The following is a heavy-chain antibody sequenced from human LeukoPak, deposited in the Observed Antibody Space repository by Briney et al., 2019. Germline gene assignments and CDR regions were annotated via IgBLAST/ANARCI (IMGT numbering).Heavy chain of an antibody. J-gene: IGHJ6*03. V-gene: IGHV3-7*03. CDR3: ARDSSSAGRWGDDYYYMVV. D-gene: IGHD3-16*01. Sequence: RPGGALRLSCAASGFTFSTYWMSWVRQAPGKGLEWVANIKQDGSEKKCVDSVKGRFTISRDNAKNSLYLQMNSLRAEATAVYYCARDSSSAGRWGDDYYYMVVWGKGTTVTISS. CDR2: IKQDGSEK. CDR1: GFTFSTYW.